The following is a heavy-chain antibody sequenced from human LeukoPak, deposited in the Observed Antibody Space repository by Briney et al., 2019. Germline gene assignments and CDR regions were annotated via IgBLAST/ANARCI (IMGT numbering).Heavy chain of an antibody. V-gene: IGHV3-23*01. J-gene: IGHJ1*01. CDR1: GFIFRNYA. Sequence: PGGSLRLSCGASGFIFRNYAMSWVRQAPGEGLEWVSGISDNGGGRYYADSVKGRFTISRDNSKNMLYLQMNSLRVEDTAVYYCTSWGDTTAEYFQRWGQGTLVTVSS. D-gene: IGHD2-21*02. CDR2: ISDNGGGR. CDR3: TSWGDTTAEYFQR.